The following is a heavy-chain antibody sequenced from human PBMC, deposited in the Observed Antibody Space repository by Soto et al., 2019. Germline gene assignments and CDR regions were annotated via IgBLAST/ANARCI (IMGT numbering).Heavy chain of an antibody. D-gene: IGHD4-17*01. J-gene: IGHJ3*02. CDR3: ATGSPPNDHGHPRGAFDI. Sequence: EVQLVESGGGLLNPGGSLRVSCVASGFNFNNAWMTWVRQAPGKGLEWVGRIKSKADGGTSDFAAPVKGRFTISRDDSKNTLYLQMNSLKTEDTAVYYCATGSPPNDHGHPRGAFDIWGQGTMVTVYS. CDR2: IKSKADGGTS. CDR1: GFNFNNAW. V-gene: IGHV3-15*01.